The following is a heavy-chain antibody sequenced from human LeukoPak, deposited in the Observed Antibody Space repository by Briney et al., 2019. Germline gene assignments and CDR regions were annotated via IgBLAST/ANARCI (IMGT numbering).Heavy chain of an antibody. Sequence: QAGGSLRLSCATSGFIFSNYWMSWVRPAPGKGLEWVANIKQDGSETYYVDSVKGRFTISRDDAKNSLYLQMNSLRAEDTAVYDCARLYQHDSSTYRPVDYWGQGTLVSVSS. V-gene: IGHV3-7*01. CDR3: ARLYQHDSSTYRPVDY. J-gene: IGHJ4*02. CDR2: IKQDGSET. D-gene: IGHD6-13*01. CDR1: GFIFSNYW.